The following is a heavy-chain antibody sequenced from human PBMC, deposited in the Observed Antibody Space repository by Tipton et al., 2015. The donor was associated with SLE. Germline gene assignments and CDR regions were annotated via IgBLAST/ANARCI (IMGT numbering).Heavy chain of an antibody. CDR3: ARGEYGYIVLGY. Sequence: QLVQSGAEVKKPGASVKVSCKTSGYTFTSFDINWVRQATGQGLEWLGWMNPKSGNTGSGQNFQGRVTMTKDISKSTAYMELSRLTSKDTAVYYCARGEYGYIVLGYWGQGTLVTVSS. V-gene: IGHV1-8*01. J-gene: IGHJ4*02. D-gene: IGHD2-21*01. CDR1: GYTFTSFD. CDR2: MNPKSGNT.